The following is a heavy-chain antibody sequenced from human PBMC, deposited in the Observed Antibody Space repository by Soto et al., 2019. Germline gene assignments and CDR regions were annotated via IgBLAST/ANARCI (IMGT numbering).Heavy chain of an antibody. Sequence: ASVKVSCKASGYTFTSYGISCVRQAPGQGLEWMGWISAYNGNTNYAQKLQGRVTMTTDTSTSTAYMELRSLRSDDTAVYYCARDLYDFWSGYSYYYYYGMDVWGQGTTVTVSS. V-gene: IGHV1-18*01. CDR3: ARDLYDFWSGYSYYYYYGMDV. J-gene: IGHJ6*02. CDR2: ISAYNGNT. CDR1: GYTFTSYG. D-gene: IGHD3-3*01.